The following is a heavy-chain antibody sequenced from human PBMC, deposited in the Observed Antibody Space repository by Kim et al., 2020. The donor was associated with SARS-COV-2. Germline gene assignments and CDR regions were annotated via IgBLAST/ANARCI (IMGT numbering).Heavy chain of an antibody. Sequence: GGSLRLSCAASGFTFSDYYMSWIRQAPGKGLEWVSYISSSGSTIYYADSVKGRFTISRDNAKNSLYLQMNSLRAEDTAVYYCARDIVVVPAAAGGGYCSGGSCYGNYYYGMDVWGQGTTVTVSS. V-gene: IGHV3-11*01. CDR1: GFTFSDYY. D-gene: IGHD2-15*01. CDR2: ISSSGSTI. CDR3: ARDIVVVPAAAGGGYCSGGSCYGNYYYGMDV. J-gene: IGHJ6*02.